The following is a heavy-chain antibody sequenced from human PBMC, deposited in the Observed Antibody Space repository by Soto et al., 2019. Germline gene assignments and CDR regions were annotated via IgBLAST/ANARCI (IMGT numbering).Heavy chain of an antibody. CDR3: ARGDREDILVVVGARPGEYGIDI. CDR1: GFTFINYA. CDR2: IAYDGSNA. D-gene: IGHD2-15*01. J-gene: IGHJ6*02. Sequence: QVQLLESGGCVVQPWGSLRLSCAASGFTFINYAMHWVRQAPGKGLECLAVIAYDGSNAFYRDSVKGRFTISRDNSKNPLYLHMNSLRSEDTGVYYCARGDREDILVVVGARPGEYGIDIWGQGTTVTVSS. V-gene: IGHV3-30-3*01.